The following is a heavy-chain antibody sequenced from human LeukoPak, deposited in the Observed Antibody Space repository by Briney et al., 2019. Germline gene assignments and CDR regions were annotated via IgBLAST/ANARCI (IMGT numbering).Heavy chain of an antibody. V-gene: IGHV3-53*01. J-gene: IGHJ6*02. CDR1: GFTFSRYW. D-gene: IGHD5-24*01. Sequence: GGSLRLSCAASGFTFSRYWMSWVRQAPGKGLEWVSVIYSGGSTYYADSVKGRFTISRDNSKNTLYLQMNSLRAEDTAVYYCARDQRGEMATISSRYYGMDVWGQGTTVTVSS. CDR3: ARDQRGEMATISSRYYGMDV. CDR2: IYSGGST.